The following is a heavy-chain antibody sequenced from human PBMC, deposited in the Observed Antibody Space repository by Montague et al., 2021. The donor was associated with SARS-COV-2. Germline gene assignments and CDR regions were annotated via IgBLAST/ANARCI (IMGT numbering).Heavy chain of an antibody. CDR3: ARASGKKTIFGVVISYFDY. J-gene: IGHJ4*02. CDR1: GGSISSGGHY. V-gene: IGHV4-31*03. CDR2: IYYSGST. D-gene: IGHD3-3*01. Sequence: TLSLTCTVSGGSISSGGHYWSWIRQHPGKGLEWIGYIYYSGSTYYNPSLKSRVTISVDTSKNQFSLKLSSVTAADTAVYYCARASGKKTIFGVVISYFDYWGQGTLVTVSS.